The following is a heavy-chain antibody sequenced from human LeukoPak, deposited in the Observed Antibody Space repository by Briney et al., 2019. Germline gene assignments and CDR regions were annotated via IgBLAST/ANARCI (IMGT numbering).Heavy chain of an antibody. CDR3: ARAPSYDFWSGYLNYFDY. D-gene: IGHD3-3*01. Sequence: PSETLSLXCTVSGGSISSYYWSWIRQPPGKGLEWIGYIYYSGSTNYNPSLKSRVTISVDTSKNQFSLKLSSVTAADTAVYYCARAPSYDFWSGYLNYFDYWGQGTLVTVSS. CDR1: GGSISSYY. CDR2: IYYSGST. V-gene: IGHV4-59*01. J-gene: IGHJ4*02.